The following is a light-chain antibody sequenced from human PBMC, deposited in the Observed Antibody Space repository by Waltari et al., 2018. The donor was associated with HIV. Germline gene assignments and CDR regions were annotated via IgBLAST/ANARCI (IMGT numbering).Light chain of an antibody. V-gene: IGLV2-14*03. CDR2: DVD. J-gene: IGLJ3*02. CDR3: ASFTGDNTVM. CDR1: DRDFGLYNF. Sequence: AVTQPASLSGLPGQSPTISCTGGDRDFGLYNFFYWYQQHSGKPPKLILYDVDSRASGVSDRFSGSMSGNTASLTISGLRAEDEAHYYCASFTGDNTVMFGGGTEVTVL.